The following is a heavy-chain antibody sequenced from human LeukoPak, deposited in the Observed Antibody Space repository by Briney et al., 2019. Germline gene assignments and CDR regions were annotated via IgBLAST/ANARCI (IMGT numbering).Heavy chain of an antibody. CDR3: ASTLAVAYYYYYMDV. D-gene: IGHD6-19*01. CDR1: GFTFSSYE. V-gene: IGHV3-48*03. Sequence: GGSLRLSCAASGFTFSSYEMNWVRQAPGKGLEGVSYISSSGSTIYYADSVKGRFTISRDNAKNSLYLQMSSLRAEDTAVYYCASTLAVAYYYYYMDVWGKGTTVTISS. CDR2: ISSSGSTI. J-gene: IGHJ6*03.